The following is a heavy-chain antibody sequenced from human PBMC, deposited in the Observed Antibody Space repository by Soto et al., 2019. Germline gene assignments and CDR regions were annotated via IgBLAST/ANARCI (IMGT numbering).Heavy chain of an antibody. CDR1: GGSISSYY. CDR3: ARFRGHCSGGSCYSPVGYYYYMDV. Sequence: TSETLSLTCTVSGGSISSYYWSWIRQPPGKGLERIGYINYSGSTNYNPSLKSRVTISVDTSKNQFSLKLSSVTAADTAVYYCARFRGHCSGGSCYSPVGYYYYMDVWGKGTTVTVSS. J-gene: IGHJ6*03. D-gene: IGHD2-15*01. V-gene: IGHV4-59*12. CDR2: INYSGST.